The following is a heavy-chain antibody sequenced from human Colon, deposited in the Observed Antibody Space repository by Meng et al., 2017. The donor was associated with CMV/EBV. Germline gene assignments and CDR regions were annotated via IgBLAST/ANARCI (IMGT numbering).Heavy chain of an antibody. CDR2: IYSGGTI. CDR1: GFTVSSNF. CDR3: ARNRRNCGSVSCYGYYGMDV. J-gene: IGHJ6*02. Sequence: LKISCVASGFTVSSNFMSWVRQAPGKGLEWVSIIYSGGTIKYADSVKGRFTISRDSSTNTLYLQIDSLRAEDTAVYFCARNRRNCGSVSCYGYYGMDVWGQGTTVTVSS. D-gene: IGHD2-2*01. V-gene: IGHV3-53*01.